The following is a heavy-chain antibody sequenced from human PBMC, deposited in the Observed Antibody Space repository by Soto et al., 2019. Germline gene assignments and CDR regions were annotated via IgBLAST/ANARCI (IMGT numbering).Heavy chain of an antibody. J-gene: IGHJ4*02. V-gene: IGHV3-9*01. CDR2: ISWNSGSI. Sequence: GGSLRLSCAASGFTVDDYAMHGARQAPGKGLEWVSGISWNSGSIGYADSVKGRFTISRDNAKNSLYLQMNSLRAEDTALYYCAKDVGYDILTGYIPYWGQGTLVTVSS. D-gene: IGHD3-9*01. CDR1: GFTVDDYA. CDR3: AKDVGYDILTGYIPY.